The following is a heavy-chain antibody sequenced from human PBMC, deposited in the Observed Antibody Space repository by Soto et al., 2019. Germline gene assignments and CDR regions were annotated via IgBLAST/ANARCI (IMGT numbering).Heavy chain of an antibody. CDR2: ISSSGSTI. Sequence: GGSLRLSCAASGFTFSSYEMNWVRQAPGKGLEWVSYISSSGSTIYYADSVKGRFTISRDNAKNSLYLQMNSLRADDTAVYYCARDFDYGSGSYYNYYYYGMDVWGQGTTVTVSS. CDR1: GFTFSSYE. J-gene: IGHJ6*02. D-gene: IGHD3-10*01. CDR3: ARDFDYGSGSYYNYYYYGMDV. V-gene: IGHV3-48*03.